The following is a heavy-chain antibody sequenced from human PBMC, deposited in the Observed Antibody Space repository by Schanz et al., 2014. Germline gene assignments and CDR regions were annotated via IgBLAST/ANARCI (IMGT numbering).Heavy chain of an antibody. CDR1: GFSFSGFG. V-gene: IGHV3-30*18. Sequence: QVQLVESGGGVVQPGRSLRLSCAGSGFSFSGFGMHWVRQAPGKGLEWVAVISYDGRNKYFADSVKGRFTISRDNSKNTLLHQVKSLRAEDTAVYYCAKDHFGHYDSSGCSDCYYYGMDVWGQGTTVTVSS. J-gene: IGHJ6*02. CDR3: AKDHFGHYDSSGCSDCYYYGMDV. CDR2: ISYDGRNK. D-gene: IGHD3-22*01.